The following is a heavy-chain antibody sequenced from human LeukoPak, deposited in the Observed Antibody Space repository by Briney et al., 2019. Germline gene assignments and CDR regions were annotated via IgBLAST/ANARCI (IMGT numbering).Heavy chain of an antibody. V-gene: IGHV4-34*01. CDR1: GGSFSGYY. D-gene: IGHD6-6*01. CDR2: INHSGST. Sequence: SETLSLTCAVYGGSFSGYYWSWIRQPPGKGLEWIGEINHSGSTNYNPSLKSRVTISVDTSENQFSLKLSSVTAADTAVYYCAEHSSSAGGWFDPWGQGTLVTVSS. CDR3: AEHSSSAGGWFDP. J-gene: IGHJ5*02.